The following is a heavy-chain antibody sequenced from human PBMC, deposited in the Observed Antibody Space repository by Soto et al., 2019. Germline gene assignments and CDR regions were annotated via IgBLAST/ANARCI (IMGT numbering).Heavy chain of an antibody. Sequence: AVGSLRLSCAASGFTFSSYAMSWVRQAPGKGLEWVSTISGSGVSTYYADSVKGRFTFSRDNSNNTLYLQMNSLRAEDTAVYYCAKRGRGAVAFDYWGQGTLVTVS. CDR1: GFTFSSYA. J-gene: IGHJ4*02. CDR3: AKRGRGAVAFDY. V-gene: IGHV3-23*01. CDR2: ISGSGVST. D-gene: IGHD6-19*01.